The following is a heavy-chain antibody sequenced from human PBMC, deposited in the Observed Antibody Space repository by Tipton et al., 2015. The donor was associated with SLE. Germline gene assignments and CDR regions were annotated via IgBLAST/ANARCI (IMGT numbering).Heavy chain of an antibody. CDR3: ATVMSNVPGRRALDV. Sequence: QLVQSGAEVKKPGASVKVSCKASGYTFTSYDITWVRQATGQGLEWMGWMNPNSGNTGYAQRFQGRVTMTRDTSISTAYMELSALRSEDTAVYHCATVMSNVPGRRALDVRGQGTMVTVSS. CDR2: MNPNSGNT. D-gene: IGHD2-2*01. CDR1: GYTFTSYD. V-gene: IGHV1-8*01. J-gene: IGHJ3*01.